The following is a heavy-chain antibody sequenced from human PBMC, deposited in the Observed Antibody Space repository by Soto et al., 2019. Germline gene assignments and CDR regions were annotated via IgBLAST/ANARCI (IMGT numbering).Heavy chain of an antibody. CDR2: IYYSGST. V-gene: IGHV4-59*01. J-gene: IGHJ6*02. CDR3: ARAVRYYYYGMDV. CDR1: GGSISSYY. D-gene: IGHD3-22*01. Sequence: SETLSLTCTVSGGSISSYYWSWIRQPPGKGLEWIGYIYYSGSTNYNPSLKSRVTISVDTSKNQFSLKLSSVTAADTAVYYCARAVRYYYYGMDVWGQGTTVTVPS.